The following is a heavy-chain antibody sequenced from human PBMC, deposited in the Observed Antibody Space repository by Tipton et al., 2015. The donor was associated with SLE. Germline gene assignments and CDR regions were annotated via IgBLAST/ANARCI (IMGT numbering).Heavy chain of an antibody. CDR2: ISSSGST. J-gene: IGHJ5*02. Sequence: LRLSCTVSGGSISSANSYWSWIRQPPGKGLEWVASISSSGSTYYNPSLNSRVVISLDTDQFSLEVRSVTAADTAVYFCAASRAKTLGNWFDPWGQGTLVTVSS. CDR3: AASRAKTLGNWFDP. CDR1: GGSISSANSY. V-gene: IGHV4-39*01. D-gene: IGHD7-27*01.